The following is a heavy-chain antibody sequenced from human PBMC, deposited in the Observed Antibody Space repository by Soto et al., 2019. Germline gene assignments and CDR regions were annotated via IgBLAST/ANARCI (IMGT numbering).Heavy chain of an antibody. CDR2: IWYDGSNK. D-gene: IGHD1-7*01. V-gene: IGHV3-33*01. J-gene: IGHJ4*02. Sequence: GGSLRLSCAASGFTFSSYGMHWVRQAPGKGLEWVAVIWYDGSNKYYADSVKGRFTISRDNSKNTLYLQMNSLRAEDTAVYYRARDRRITGTTLDYWGQGTLVTVSS. CDR1: GFTFSSYG. CDR3: ARDRRITGTTLDY.